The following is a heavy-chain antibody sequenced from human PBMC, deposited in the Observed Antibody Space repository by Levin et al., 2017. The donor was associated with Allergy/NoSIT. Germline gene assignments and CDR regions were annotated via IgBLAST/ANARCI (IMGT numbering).Heavy chain of an antibody. V-gene: IGHV3-30-3*01. J-gene: IGHJ4*02. CDR1: GFTFSTYA. CDR3: ARDKWVPAADDKYDY. D-gene: IGHD2-2*01. Sequence: SCAASGFTFSTYAMHWVRQAPGKGLEWVAAISHDGNTKNYGDSVKGRFTISRDNSKNTLYLQMNSLRPEDTAVFYCARDKWVPAADDKYDYWGQGPLVTVSS. CDR2: ISHDGNTK.